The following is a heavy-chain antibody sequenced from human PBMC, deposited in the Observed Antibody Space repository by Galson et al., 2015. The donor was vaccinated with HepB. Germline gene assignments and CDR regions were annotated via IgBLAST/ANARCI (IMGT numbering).Heavy chain of an antibody. D-gene: IGHD1-7*01. J-gene: IGHJ6*03. CDR2: MSANTGNT. CDR3: ARVRQLELGPGRPYYYYYMDV. Sequence: SVKVSCKASGYTFSSHGISWVRQAPGQGLEWMGWMSANTGNTDYAHKFQDRVSMTTDRSTSTAYMELRSLTSGDTAVYYCARVRQLELGPGRPYYYYYMDVWGKGTTVTVSS. CDR1: GYTFSSHG. V-gene: IGHV1-18*01.